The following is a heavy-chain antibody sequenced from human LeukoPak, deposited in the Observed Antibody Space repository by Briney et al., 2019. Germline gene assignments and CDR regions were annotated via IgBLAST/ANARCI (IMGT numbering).Heavy chain of an antibody. V-gene: IGHV3-21*01. CDR3: GRRGPYYYGSGSSYYYCGMDV. Sequence: GGSLRLSCAASGFTFSSYAMSWVRQAPGKGLEWVSAIRNSSSNKYYADSVKGRFTISRDNAKNSLYLQMNSRRAEDTAVYYCGRRGPYYYGSGSSYYYCGMDVWGQGTTVTVSS. D-gene: IGHD3-10*01. CDR2: IRNSSSNK. CDR1: GFTFSSYA. J-gene: IGHJ6*02.